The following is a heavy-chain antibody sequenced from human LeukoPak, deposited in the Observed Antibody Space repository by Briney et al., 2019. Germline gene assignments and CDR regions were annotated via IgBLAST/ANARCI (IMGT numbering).Heavy chain of an antibody. J-gene: IGHJ3*02. CDR1: GGSFSGYY. CDR2: INHSGST. D-gene: IGHD3-16*02. V-gene: IGHV4-34*01. CDR3: ARDPGDDYVWGSYRYAFDI. Sequence: PSETLSLTCAVYGGSFSGYYWSWIRQPPGKGLEWIGEINHSGSTNYNPPLKSRVTISVDTSKNQFSLKLSSVTAADTAVHYCARDPGDDYVWGSYRYAFDIWGQGTMVTVSS.